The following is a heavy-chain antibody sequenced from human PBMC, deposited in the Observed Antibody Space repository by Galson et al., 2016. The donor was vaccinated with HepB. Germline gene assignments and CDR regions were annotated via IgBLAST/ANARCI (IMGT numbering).Heavy chain of an antibody. CDR2: IYHNGNT. Sequence: SETLSLTCAVSGLSISTDYYWGWIRQPPGKGLYWIGNIYHNGNTYYNTSLRSRVILSVDTPKNLFSLNLSSVTAADTAVYYCVRGTVAGIDYWGQGTLVTVSS. CDR1: GLSISTDYY. D-gene: IGHD6-19*01. CDR3: VRGTVAGIDY. V-gene: IGHV4-38-2*01. J-gene: IGHJ4*02.